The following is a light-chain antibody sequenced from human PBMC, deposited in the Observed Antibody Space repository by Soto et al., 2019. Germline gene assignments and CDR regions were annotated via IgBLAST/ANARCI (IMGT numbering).Light chain of an antibody. Sequence: DLQMTQSPFHLPASVADRFTITCRTSQSISSDLNWYQQKAGKAPKXXIYAASSLQSGVPSRFSGSGYGTHFNLTISSLQTEDFATYYCQQIYSIPITFGQGTRLEIK. V-gene: IGKV1-39*01. J-gene: IGKJ5*01. CDR1: QSISSD. CDR2: AAS. CDR3: QQIYSIPIT.